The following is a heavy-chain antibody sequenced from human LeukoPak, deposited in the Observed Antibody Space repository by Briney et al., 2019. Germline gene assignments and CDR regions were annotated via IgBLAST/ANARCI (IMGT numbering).Heavy chain of an antibody. CDR2: ISGSGGST. J-gene: IGHJ3*02. V-gene: IGHV3-23*01. CDR3: ARHEDIVVVVAATDAFDI. D-gene: IGHD2-15*01. Sequence: PGGSLRPSCAASGFTFSSYAMSWVRQAPGKGLEWVSAISGSGGSTYYADSVKGRFTISRDNSKNTLYLQMNSLRAEDTAVYYCARHEDIVVVVAATDAFDIWGQGTMVTVSS. CDR1: GFTFSSYA.